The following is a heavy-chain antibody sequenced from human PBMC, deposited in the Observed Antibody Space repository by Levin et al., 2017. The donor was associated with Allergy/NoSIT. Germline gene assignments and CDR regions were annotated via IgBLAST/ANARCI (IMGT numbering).Heavy chain of an antibody. D-gene: IGHD3-3*01. J-gene: IGHJ2*01. CDR1: GFTSSHNW. CDR3: TTGFRNYWYFDL. V-gene: IGHV3-15*01. Sequence: GGSLRLSCVASGFTSSHNWMSWVRQAPGKGLEWVARIQTEADGGTTDYAAPVTGRFSISRDDSERTVYLQMKSLRTEDTAVYYCTTGFRNYWYFDLWGRGTQVTVSS. CDR2: IQTEADGGTT.